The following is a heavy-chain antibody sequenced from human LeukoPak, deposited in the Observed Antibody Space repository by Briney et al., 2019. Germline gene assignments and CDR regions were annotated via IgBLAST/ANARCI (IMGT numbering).Heavy chain of an antibody. CDR1: GFTFSSYE. D-gene: IGHD1-26*01. V-gene: IGHV3-48*03. Sequence: PGGSLRLSCAASGFTFSSYEMNWVRQAPGKGLEWVSYISSSGNSIYYAASVKGRFTISRDNAKNSLYLQMNSLRAEDTAVYCCARDLYEEWGELSDAFDLWGQGTMVTVAS. J-gene: IGHJ3*01. CDR3: ARDLYEEWGELSDAFDL. CDR2: ISSSGNSI.